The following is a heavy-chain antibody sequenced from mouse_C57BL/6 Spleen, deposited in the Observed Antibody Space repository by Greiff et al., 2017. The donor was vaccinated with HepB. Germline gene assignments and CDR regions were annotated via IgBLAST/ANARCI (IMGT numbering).Heavy chain of an antibody. CDR1: GFTFSSYG. CDR2: ISSGGSYT. J-gene: IGHJ2*01. Sequence: EVQLKESGGDLVKPGGSLKLSCAASGFTFSSYGMSWVRQTPDKRLEWVATISSGGSYTYYPDSVKGRFTISRDNAKNTLYLQMSSLKSEDTAMYYCARQSNYFDYWGQGTTLTVSS. V-gene: IGHV5-6*01. CDR3: ARQSNYFDY.